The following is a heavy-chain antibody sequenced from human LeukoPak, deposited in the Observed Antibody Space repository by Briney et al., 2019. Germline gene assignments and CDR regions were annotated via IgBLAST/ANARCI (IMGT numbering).Heavy chain of an antibody. J-gene: IGHJ6*03. V-gene: IGHV3-7*01. CDR2: IKQDGSEE. D-gene: IGHD6-19*01. CDR3: ARDLGSYSSGWYYYYYYMDV. Sequence: PGGSLRLSCAASGFTFSSYWMSWVRQAPGKGLEWVANIKQDGSEEYYVDSVKGRFTISRDNAKNSLYLQMNSLRAEDTAVYYCARDLGSYSSGWYYYYYYMDVWGKGTTVTISS. CDR1: GFTFSSYW.